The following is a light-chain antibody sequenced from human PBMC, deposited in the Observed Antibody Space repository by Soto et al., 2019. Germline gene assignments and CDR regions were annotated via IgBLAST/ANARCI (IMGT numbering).Light chain of an antibody. CDR3: SSFTDGNNFV. V-gene: IGLV2-8*01. Sequence: QSVLTQSPSASGSPGQSVTISCTGTSSDIGGYNSVSWYQQHPGKAPKVMIYDVTKRPSGVPDRFSGSKSGNTASLTVSALQAEDEADYYCSSFTDGNNFVLGTGTKV. J-gene: IGLJ1*01. CDR2: DVT. CDR1: SSDIGGYNS.